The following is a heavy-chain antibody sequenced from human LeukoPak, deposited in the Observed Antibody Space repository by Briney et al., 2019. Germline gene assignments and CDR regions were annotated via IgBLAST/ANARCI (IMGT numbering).Heavy chain of an antibody. CDR2: ISTDNGNT. CDR3: ARAQSRTHWDGFDI. CDR1: GYSFTSYG. Sequence: GASVKVSYRASGYSFTSYGISWARQAPGRGVEGMGWISTDNGNTNYVQNLQGRVSINRDTITSRVYMEVRRVRWEDRDVYYCARAQSRTHWDGFDIWGQGTVVTVPS. V-gene: IGHV1-18*01. D-gene: IGHD5-24*01. J-gene: IGHJ3*02.